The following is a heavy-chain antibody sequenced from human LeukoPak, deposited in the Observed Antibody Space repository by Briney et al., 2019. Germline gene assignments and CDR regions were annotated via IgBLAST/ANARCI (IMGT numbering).Heavy chain of an antibody. CDR2: ISYDGSNK. J-gene: IGHJ4*02. CDR3: ARGDYYYDSSGYYFDY. Sequence: GGSLRLSCAASGFTFSSYAMHWVRQAPGKGLEWVAVISYDGSNKYYADSVKGRFTISRDNSKNTLYLQMNSLRAEDTAVYYCARGDYYYDSSGYYFDYWGQGTLVTVSS. V-gene: IGHV3-30*04. CDR1: GFTFSSYA. D-gene: IGHD3-22*01.